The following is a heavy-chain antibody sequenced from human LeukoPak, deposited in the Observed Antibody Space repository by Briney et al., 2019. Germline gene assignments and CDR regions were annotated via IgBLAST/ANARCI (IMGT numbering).Heavy chain of an antibody. CDR1: GFTFSSYA. D-gene: IGHD4-17*01. V-gene: IGHV3-23*01. Sequence: GGSLRLSCAASGFTFSSYAMSWVRQAPGKGLEWVSAMSGSGGSRYYADSVKGRFTISRDNSKNTLYLQMNSLRAEDTAVYYCAKDQQVTTIFTIDYWGQGTLVTVSS. CDR3: AKDQQVTTIFTIDY. J-gene: IGHJ4*02. CDR2: MSGSGGSR.